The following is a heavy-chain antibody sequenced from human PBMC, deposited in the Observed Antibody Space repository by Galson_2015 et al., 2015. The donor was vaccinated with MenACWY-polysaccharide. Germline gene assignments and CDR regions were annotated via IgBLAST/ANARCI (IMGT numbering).Heavy chain of an antibody. CDR3: AGGAQQWLAQGWFDP. V-gene: IGHV3-33*01. CDR2: IWYDGSNK. D-gene: IGHD6-19*01. CDR1: GFTFSSYG. Sequence: SLRLSCAASGFTFSSYGMHWVRQAPGKGLEWVAVIWYDGSNKYYADSVKGRFTISRDNSKNTLYLQMNSLRAEDTAVYYCAGGAQQWLAQGWFDPWGQGTLVTVSS. J-gene: IGHJ5*02.